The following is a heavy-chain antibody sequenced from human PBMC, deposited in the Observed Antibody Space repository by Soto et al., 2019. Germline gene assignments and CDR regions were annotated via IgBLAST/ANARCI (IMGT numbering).Heavy chain of an antibody. J-gene: IGHJ6*02. CDR1: GYSFTSYW. CDR3: ERGYYDFLSGPIPVYYGMYV. Sequence: LXESLKISCKGSGYSFTSYWIGWVRQMPGKGLEWMGIIYPGDSDTRYSPSFQGQVTISADKSISTAYLKWSSLKASDTAMYYCERGYYDFLSGPIPVYYGMYVWGQGTTGTVS. CDR2: IYPGDSDT. D-gene: IGHD3-3*01. V-gene: IGHV5-51*01.